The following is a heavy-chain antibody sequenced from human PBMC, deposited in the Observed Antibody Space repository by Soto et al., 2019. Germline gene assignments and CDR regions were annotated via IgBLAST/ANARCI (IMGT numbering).Heavy chain of an antibody. V-gene: IGHV1-69*06. CDR2: IIPIFGTA. CDR1: GGTFSSYA. Sequence: QVQLVQSGAEVKKPGSSVKVSCKASGGTFSSYAISWVRQAPGQGLEGMGGIIPIFGTANYAQKFQGRVTITADKSTSTAYMELSSLRSEDTAVYYCARAGGAYCGGDCYPYYYYGMDVWGHGTTVTVSS. CDR3: ARAGGAYCGGDCYPYYYYGMDV. D-gene: IGHD2-21*02. J-gene: IGHJ6*02.